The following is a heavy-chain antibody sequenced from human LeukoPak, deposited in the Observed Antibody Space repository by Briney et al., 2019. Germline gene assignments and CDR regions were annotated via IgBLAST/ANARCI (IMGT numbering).Heavy chain of an antibody. CDR1: GGTFSSYA. CDR3: AVTGLYNYYYYYYMDV. CDR2: IIPIFGTA. J-gene: IGHJ6*03. Sequence: SVKVSCKASGGTFSSYAISWVRQAPGQGLEWMGRIIPIFGTANYAQKFQGRVTITTDESTSTAYMELSSLRSEDTAVYYCAVTGLYNYYYYYYMDVWGKGTTVTASS. D-gene: IGHD7-27*01. V-gene: IGHV1-69*05.